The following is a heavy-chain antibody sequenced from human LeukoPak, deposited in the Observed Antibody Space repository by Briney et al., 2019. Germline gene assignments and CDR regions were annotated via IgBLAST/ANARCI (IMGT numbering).Heavy chain of an antibody. D-gene: IGHD1-1*01. CDR1: GFTFSSYA. Sequence: GGSLRLSCAATGFTFSSYAMSWVRQAPGKGLEWVSAISGSGGSTYYADSVKGRFTISRDNSKNTLYLQMNSLGADDTAVYYCAKGNWRYFDYWGQGTLVTVSS. CDR3: AKGNWRYFDY. CDR2: ISGSGGST. V-gene: IGHV3-23*01. J-gene: IGHJ4*02.